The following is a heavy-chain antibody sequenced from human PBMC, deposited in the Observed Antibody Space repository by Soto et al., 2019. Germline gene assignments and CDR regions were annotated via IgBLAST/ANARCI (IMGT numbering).Heavy chain of an antibody. D-gene: IGHD2-2*01. CDR2: IIPIFGTA. Sequence: QVQLVQSGAEVKKPGSSVKVSCKASGGTFSSYAISWVRQAPGQGLEWMGGIIPIFGTANYAQKFQGRVTITADESTSTAYMELSSLRSEDTAVYYCARAIATHCISTSCYRWSDVYYSYGMDVW. V-gene: IGHV1-69*12. CDR3: ARAIATHCISTSCYRWSDVYYSYGMDV. J-gene: IGHJ6*01. CDR1: GGTFSSYA.